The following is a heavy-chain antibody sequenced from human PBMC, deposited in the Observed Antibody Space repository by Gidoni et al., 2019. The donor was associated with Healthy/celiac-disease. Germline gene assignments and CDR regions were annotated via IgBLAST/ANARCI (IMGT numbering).Heavy chain of an antibody. CDR3: ARVTYYDFWSGYYGDYYYGMDV. V-gene: IGHV3-33*01. D-gene: IGHD3-3*01. CDR1: GFTFSSYG. J-gene: IGHJ6*02. CDR2: IWYDGSNK. Sequence: QVQLVESGGGVVQPGRSLRLSCAASGFTFSSYGMHWVRQAPGKGLEWVAVIWYDGSNKYYADAVKGRFTISRDNSKNTLYLQMNSLRAEDTAVYYCARVTYYDFWSGYYGDYYYGMDVWGQGTTVTVSS.